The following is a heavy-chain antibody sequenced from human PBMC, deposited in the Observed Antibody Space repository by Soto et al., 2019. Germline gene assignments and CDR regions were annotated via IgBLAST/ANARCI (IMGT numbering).Heavy chain of an antibody. CDR1: GFTSSSYW. J-gene: IGHJ4*02. CDR2: IKEDGSEK. D-gene: IGHD3-10*01. V-gene: IGHV3-7*05. CDR3: ARDRD. Sequence: EVQLVESGGDLVQPGGSLRLSCAASGFTSSSYWMSWVRQAPGKGLEWVANIKEDGSEKYYVDSVRGRFTISRDNAKNSLYLQMNTLRAEDTAVYYCARDRDWGQGTLVTVSS.